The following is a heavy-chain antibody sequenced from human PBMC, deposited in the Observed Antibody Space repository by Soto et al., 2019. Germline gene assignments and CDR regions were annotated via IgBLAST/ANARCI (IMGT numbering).Heavy chain of an antibody. V-gene: IGHV3-15*07. Sequence: GGSLRLSCAASGFTFSNAWMNWVRQAPGKGLEWVGRIKSKTDGGTTDYAAPVKGRFTISRDDSKNTLYLQMNSLKTEDTAVYYCTTDLVDTAMAERYTFDYWGQGTLVTVSS. CDR2: IKSKTDGGTT. CDR3: TTDLVDTAMAERYTFDY. D-gene: IGHD5-18*01. CDR1: GFTFSNAW. J-gene: IGHJ4*02.